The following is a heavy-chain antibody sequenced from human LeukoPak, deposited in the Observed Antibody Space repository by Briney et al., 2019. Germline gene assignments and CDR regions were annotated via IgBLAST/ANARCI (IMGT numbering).Heavy chain of an antibody. CDR1: GGSISSYY. Sequence: PSETLSLTCTVSGGSISSYYWSWIRQPPGKGLEWIGYIYYSGSTNYSPSLKSRVTISVDTSKNQFSLKLSSVTAADTAVYYCARHSHYYDSSGYFSTYYFDYWGQGTLVTVSS. J-gene: IGHJ4*02. D-gene: IGHD3-22*01. CDR2: IYYSGST. CDR3: ARHSHYYDSSGYFSTYYFDY. V-gene: IGHV4-59*08.